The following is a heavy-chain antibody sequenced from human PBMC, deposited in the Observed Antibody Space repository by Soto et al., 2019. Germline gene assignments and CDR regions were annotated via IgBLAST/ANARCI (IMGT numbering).Heavy chain of an antibody. J-gene: IGHJ3*02. CDR2: IYPGDSDT. CDR3: ARQGRYYDSSGYYRYAFDI. D-gene: IGHD3-22*01. Sequence: PGESLKISCKGSGYSFTSYWIGWVRQMPGKGLEWMGIIYPGDSDTRYSPSFQGQVTISADKSISTAYLQWSSLKASDTAMYYCARQGRYYDSSGYYRYAFDIWGQGTMVT. CDR1: GYSFTSYW. V-gene: IGHV5-51*01.